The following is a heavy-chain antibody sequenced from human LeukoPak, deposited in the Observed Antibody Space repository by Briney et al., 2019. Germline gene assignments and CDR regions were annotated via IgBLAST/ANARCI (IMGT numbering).Heavy chain of an antibody. Sequence: GASVKVSCKASGYTFTSYDINWVRQVTGQGLEWVGWMNPNSGNTGYAQSFQDRVTMTRKTSISTAYMELSSLTSEDRAVYYGAGGGGGPLELGGVDYWGQGTLVTVSS. CDR1: GYTFTSYD. CDR3: AGGGGGPLELGGVDY. J-gene: IGHJ4*02. D-gene: IGHD1-7*01. CDR2: MNPNSGNT. V-gene: IGHV1-8*01.